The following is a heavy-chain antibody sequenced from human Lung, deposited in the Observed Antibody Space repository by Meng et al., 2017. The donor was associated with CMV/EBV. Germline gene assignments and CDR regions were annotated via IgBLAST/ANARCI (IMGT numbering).Heavy chain of an antibody. CDR3: ATSKGLLYPYYNFNYAIDV. V-gene: IGHV3-21*01. CDR1: GSTLSRYS. D-gene: IGHD2-2*02. J-gene: IGHJ6*02. Sequence: GGSLRPXCAASGSTLSRYSMNWFRQARGKGLEWVSSISSSSINIYYADSVKGRFTVSRDNTNNSLYLQMNGLRAENTAVYYFATSKGLLYPYYNFNYAIDVWGQGTXVTVSS. CDR2: ISSSSINI.